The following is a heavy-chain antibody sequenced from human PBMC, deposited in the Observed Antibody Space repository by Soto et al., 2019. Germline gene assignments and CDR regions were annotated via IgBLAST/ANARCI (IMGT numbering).Heavy chain of an antibody. D-gene: IGHD2-2*01. J-gene: IGHJ6*02. CDR2: ISAYNGNT. CDR3: ARDGIVVVPAARGANYDYYGMDV. Sequence: ASVKVSYTASGYTFTSYGISWVRQAPGQGLEWMGWISAYNGNTNYAQKLQGRVTMTTDTSTSTAYMELRSLRSDDTAVYYCARDGIVVVPAARGANYDYYGMDVGG. CDR1: GYTFTSYG. V-gene: IGHV1-18*04.